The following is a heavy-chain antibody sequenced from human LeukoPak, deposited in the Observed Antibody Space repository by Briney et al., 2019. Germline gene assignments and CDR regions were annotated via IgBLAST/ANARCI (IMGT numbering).Heavy chain of an antibody. D-gene: IGHD3-10*01. CDR3: ARVVWFGKLLSPLDY. J-gene: IGHJ4*02. CDR1: GYSFHTYG. Sequence: GASVTVSCKTSGYSFHTYGVSWVRQAPGQGLEWMGWINAFNGKTYYAQKFQDRVTMTTDTSTNTAYMEVRSLRSDDTAVYYCARVVWFGKLLSPLDYWGQGTLVTVSS. CDR2: INAFNGKT. V-gene: IGHV1-18*01.